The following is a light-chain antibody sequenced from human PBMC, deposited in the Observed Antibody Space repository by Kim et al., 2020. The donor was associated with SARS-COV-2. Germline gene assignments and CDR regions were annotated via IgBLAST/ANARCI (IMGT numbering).Light chain of an antibody. Sequence: SYELTQPPSVSVSPGQTASITCSGDKLGDKYACWYQQKPGQSPVLVIYQDSKRPSGIPERFSGSNSGNTATLTISGTQAMDEAYYYCQARDSSTAPVFGG. V-gene: IGLV3-1*01. CDR3: QARDSSTAPV. J-gene: IGLJ2*01. CDR2: QDS. CDR1: KLGDKY.